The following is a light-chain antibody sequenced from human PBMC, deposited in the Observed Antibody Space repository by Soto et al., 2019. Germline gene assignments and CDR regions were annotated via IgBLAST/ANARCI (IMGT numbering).Light chain of an antibody. CDR1: SGDIGDDKY. CDR2: DVN. CDR3: SSYTINAIV. V-gene: IGLV2-14*03. J-gene: IGLJ2*01. Sequence: QSVLTQPASVSGSPGQSITISCTGTSGDIGDDKYVSWYQQHPGKAPKLILYDVNDRPSGISDRFSGSKSGNTASLSISGLQAEDEAVYYCSSYTINAIVFGGGTKVTVL.